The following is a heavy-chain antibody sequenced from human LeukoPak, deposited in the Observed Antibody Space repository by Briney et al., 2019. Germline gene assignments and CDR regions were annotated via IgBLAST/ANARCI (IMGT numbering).Heavy chain of an antibody. V-gene: IGHV1-69*05. J-gene: IGHJ3*02. Sequence: SVKVSCKASGYTFTSYDINWVRQATGQGLEWMGGIIPIFGTANYAQKFQGRVTITTDESTSTAYMELSSLRSEDTAVYYCARGGWELLDDAFDIWGQGTMVTVSS. CDR2: IIPIFGTA. CDR1: GYTFTSYD. D-gene: IGHD1-26*01. CDR3: ARGGWELLDDAFDI.